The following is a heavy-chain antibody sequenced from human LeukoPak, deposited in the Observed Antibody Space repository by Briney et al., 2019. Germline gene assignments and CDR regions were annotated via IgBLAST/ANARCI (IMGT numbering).Heavy chain of an antibody. CDR2: ISYDGSNE. CDR3: ARDPGYYDWYFDL. Sequence: PGRSLRLSCAASGFTFSNYDMHWVRHAPGKGLEWAAVISYDGSNEYYADSVKGRFTISRDNSKNTLYLQMNSLRAEDTAVYYCARDPGYYDWYFDLWGRGTLVTVSS. CDR1: GFTFSNYD. V-gene: IGHV3-30*03. D-gene: IGHD2/OR15-2a*01. J-gene: IGHJ2*01.